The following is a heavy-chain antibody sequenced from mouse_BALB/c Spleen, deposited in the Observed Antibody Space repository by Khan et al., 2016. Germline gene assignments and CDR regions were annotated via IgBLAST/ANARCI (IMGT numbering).Heavy chain of an antibody. CDR1: DYSFTGYY. Sequence: LVKTGASVKISCKASDYSFTGYYMHWVRQSHGKSLEWIGYISCYNGATKYNQKFKDKATFTVDTSSNTAYMQLNSLTSEDSAVYYCASPHFVFDEGYYFDYWGQGTTLTVSS. J-gene: IGHJ2*01. CDR2: ISCYNGAT. V-gene: IGHV1S34*01. CDR3: ASPHFVFDEGYYFDY.